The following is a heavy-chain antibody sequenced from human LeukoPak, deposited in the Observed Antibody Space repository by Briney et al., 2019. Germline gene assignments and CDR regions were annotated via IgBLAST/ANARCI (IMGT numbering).Heavy chain of an antibody. D-gene: IGHD2-15*01. CDR2: ISDSGGIT. CDR3: AARPGEVAVPFDY. J-gene: IGHJ4*02. Sequence: GGSLRLSCAASGFTFSTFAMTWVRQAPGKGLEWVSLISDSGGITYYADSVNGRFTISRDNSKNTLYLQMHSLRAEDTAVYYCAARPGEVAVPFDYWGQGTLVTVSS. CDR1: GFTFSTFA. V-gene: IGHV3-23*01.